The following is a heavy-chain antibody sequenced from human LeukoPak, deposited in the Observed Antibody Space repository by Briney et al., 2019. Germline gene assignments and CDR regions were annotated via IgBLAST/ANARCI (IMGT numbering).Heavy chain of an antibody. V-gene: IGHV4-39*07. CDR1: GGSIDTYNYY. Sequence: PSETLSLTCTISGGSIDTYNYYWGWIRQPPGKGLEWIGSTYFDGSTYYNPSLKSRVTISLHTSNNQFSLKLSSVTAADTAVYYCARDVRAAADAFDIWGQGTMVTVSS. CDR2: TYFDGST. CDR3: ARDVRAAADAFDI. D-gene: IGHD6-13*01. J-gene: IGHJ3*02.